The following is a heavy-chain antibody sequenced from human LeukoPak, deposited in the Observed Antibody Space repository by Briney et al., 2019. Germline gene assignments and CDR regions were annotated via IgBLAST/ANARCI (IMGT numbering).Heavy chain of an antibody. CDR1: GGSISSYY. D-gene: IGHD6-19*01. V-gene: IGHV4-59*01. CDR3: ARVGSSAWYSAGS. J-gene: IGHJ5*02. CDR2: IYYSGST. Sequence: SETLSLTCTVSGGSISSYYWSWIRQPPGKGLEWIGNIYYSGSTNYNPSLKSRVTISVDTSKNQFSLKLSSVTAADTAVYYCARVGSSAWYSAGSWGQGTLVTVSS.